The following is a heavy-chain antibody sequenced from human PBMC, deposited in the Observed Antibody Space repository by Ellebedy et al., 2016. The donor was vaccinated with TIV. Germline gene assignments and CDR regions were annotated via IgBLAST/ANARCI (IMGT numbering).Heavy chain of an antibody. CDR2: INHSGST. CDR1: GGSFSGYY. D-gene: IGHD3-10*01. J-gene: IGHJ6*03. Sequence: SETLSLTXAVYGGSFSGYYWSWIRQPPGKGLEWIGEINHSGSTNYNPSLKSRVTISVDTSKNQFSLKLSSVTAADTAVYYCARATVLLWFGEPSSDYMDVWGKGTTVTVSS. CDR3: ARATVLLWFGEPSSDYMDV. V-gene: IGHV4-34*01.